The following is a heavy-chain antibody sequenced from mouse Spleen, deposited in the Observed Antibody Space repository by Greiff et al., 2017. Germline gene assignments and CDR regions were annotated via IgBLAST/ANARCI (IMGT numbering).Heavy chain of an antibody. CDR1: GYTFTSYG. CDR3: ARDGSSSAWFAY. J-gene: IGHJ3*01. D-gene: IGHD1-1*01. CDR2: IYPRSGNT. Sequence: VQLQESGAELARPGASVKLSCKASGYTFTSYGISWVKQRTGQGLEWIGEIYPRSGNTYYNEKFKGKATLTADKSSSTAYMELRSLTSEDSAVYFCARDGSSSAWFAYWGQGTLVTVSA. V-gene: IGHV1-81*01.